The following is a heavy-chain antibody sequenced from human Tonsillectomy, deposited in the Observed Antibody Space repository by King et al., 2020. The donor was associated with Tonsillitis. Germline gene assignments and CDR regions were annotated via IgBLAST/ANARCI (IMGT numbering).Heavy chain of an antibody. Sequence: QLVQSGAEVKKPGESLKISCKGSEYSFTTYWIGWVRQMPGKGLEWMGIIYPGDSETRYSPSFQGQVTISADKSINTAYLQWSSLKASDTAMYYCARQFRYCNNTTCPKVPYFYYGMDVWGQGTTVTVSS. CDR2: IYPGDSET. V-gene: IGHV5-51*01. CDR3: ARQFRYCNNTTCPKVPYFYYGMDV. D-gene: IGHD2-2*01. J-gene: IGHJ6*02. CDR1: EYSFTTYW.